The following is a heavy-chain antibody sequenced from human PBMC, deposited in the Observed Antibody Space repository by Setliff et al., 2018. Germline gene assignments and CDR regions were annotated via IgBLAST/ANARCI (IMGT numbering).Heavy chain of an antibody. CDR3: ARGGYSRGPPVYYFDY. CDR2: INPSGST. V-gene: IGHV4-34*01. CDR1: GGSFSGYY. D-gene: IGHD5-12*01. Sequence: PSETLSLTCAVYGGSFSGYYWSWIRQPPGKGLEWIGEINPSGSTNYNPSLKSRVTISVDTSKNQFSLKLSSVTAADTAVYYCARGGYSRGPPVYYFDYWGQGTLVTVSS. J-gene: IGHJ4*02.